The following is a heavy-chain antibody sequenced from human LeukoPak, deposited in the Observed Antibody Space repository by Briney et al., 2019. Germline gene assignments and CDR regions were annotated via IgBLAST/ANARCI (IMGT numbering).Heavy chain of an antibody. Sequence: GGSLRLSCAASGFTFSSYALSWVRQAPGKGLEWVSSISGSGTITYYADSVKGRFTISRDNAKNSLYLQMNSLRAEDTAVYYCARVQRGCVDYWGQGTLVTVSS. CDR3: ARVQRGCVDY. CDR1: GFTFSSYA. V-gene: IGHV3-21*01. D-gene: IGHD5-12*01. CDR2: ISGSGTIT. J-gene: IGHJ4*02.